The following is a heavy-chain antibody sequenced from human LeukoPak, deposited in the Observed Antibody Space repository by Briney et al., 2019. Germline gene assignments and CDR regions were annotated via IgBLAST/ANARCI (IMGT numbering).Heavy chain of an antibody. CDR3: AKDKRYSGYDPFDY. CDR2: TSGDGGST. D-gene: IGHD5-12*01. CDR1: GFTFRSYS. V-gene: IGHV3-43*02. J-gene: IGHJ4*02. Sequence: PGGSLRLSCASSGFTFRSYSMNWVRQGPGKGLECVSHTSGDGGSTYYADSVKGRFTISRDNSKNSLYLQMNSLRTEDTALYYCAKDKRYSGYDPFDYWGQGTLVTVSS.